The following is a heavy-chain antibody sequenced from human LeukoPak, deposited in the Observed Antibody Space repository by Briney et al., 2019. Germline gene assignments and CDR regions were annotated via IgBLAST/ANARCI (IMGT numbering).Heavy chain of an antibody. D-gene: IGHD4-17*01. Sequence: PSETLSLTCAVYGGSFSGYYWSWIRQPPGKGLEWIGEINHSGSTNYNPSLKSRVTISVDTSKNQFSLKLSSVTAADTAVYYCARLVPYGDYVPSHFFDYWGQGTLVAVSS. CDR2: INHSGST. CDR3: ARLVPYGDYVPSHFFDY. CDR1: GGSFSGYY. V-gene: IGHV4-34*01. J-gene: IGHJ4*02.